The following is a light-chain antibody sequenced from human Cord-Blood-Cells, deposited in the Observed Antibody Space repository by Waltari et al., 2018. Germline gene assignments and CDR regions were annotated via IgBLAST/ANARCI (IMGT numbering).Light chain of an antibody. Sequence: QSALTQPASVSGSPGQSITISCTGTSSDVGGYNYVSWYQQHPGKAPKLMIYDVRKRPAGVSSLFSSSKSSDTASRTISGVQAEDEADYYCSSYTSSSASVFGTGTKVTVL. CDR3: SSYTSSSASV. CDR1: SSDVGGYNY. V-gene: IGLV2-14*01. J-gene: IGLJ1*01. CDR2: DVR.